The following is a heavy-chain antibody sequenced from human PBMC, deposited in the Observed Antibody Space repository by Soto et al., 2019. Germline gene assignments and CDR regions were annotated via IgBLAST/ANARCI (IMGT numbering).Heavy chain of an antibody. V-gene: IGHV3-66*01. CDR2: IYSGGNT. Sequence: AGGSLRLSCVVSGCTVSSNYMSWVRQAPGKGLEWVSVIYSGGNTHYADSVKGRITISRDNSKNTLYLQMNSLRVEDTAVYYCARGATVLTPHDAFDIWGQGTMVTVSS. J-gene: IGHJ3*02. D-gene: IGHD4-17*01. CDR3: ARGATVLTPHDAFDI. CDR1: GCTVSSNY.